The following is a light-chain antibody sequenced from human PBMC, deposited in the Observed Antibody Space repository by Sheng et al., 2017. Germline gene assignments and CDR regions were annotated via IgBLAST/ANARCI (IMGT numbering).Light chain of an antibody. V-gene: IGKV3-20*01. J-gene: IGKJ2*01. CDR2: STS. Sequence: EIVLTQSPGTLSLSPGERATLSCRASQFVSRRFFDWYQQKPGRAPRLLIYSTSNRATGIPDRFSGSGSGTDFTLTISRLEPEDFAVYYCQQYGSSPYTFGQGTKLEI. CDR1: QFVSRRF. CDR3: QQYGSSPYT.